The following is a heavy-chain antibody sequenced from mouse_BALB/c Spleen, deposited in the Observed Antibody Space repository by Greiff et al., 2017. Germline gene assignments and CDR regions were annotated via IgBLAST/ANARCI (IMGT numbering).Heavy chain of an antibody. V-gene: IGHV1-69*02. J-gene: IGHJ3*01. D-gene: IGHD4-1*01. Sequence: QVQLQQPGAELVRPGASVKLSCKASGYTFTSYWINWVKQRPGQGLEWIGNIYPSDSYTNYNQKFKDKATLTVDKSSSTAYMQLSSPTSEDSAVYYCTRDWDVAYWGQGTLVTVSA. CDR3: TRDWDVAY. CDR1: GYTFTSYW. CDR2: IYPSDSYT.